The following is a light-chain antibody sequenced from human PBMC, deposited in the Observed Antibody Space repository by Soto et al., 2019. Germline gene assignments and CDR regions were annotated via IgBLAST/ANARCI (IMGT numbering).Light chain of an antibody. CDR1: QSVSSSY. CDR2: SAS. CDR3: QDYGRSPFT. J-gene: IGKJ3*01. V-gene: IGKV3-20*01. Sequence: EIVLTQSPGTPALSPGERATLSCRASQSVSSSYLAWYQQKHGHAPRLLVYSASSRATGIPDRFSGSGSGTDFTVTISRVEPEDFAVYYCQDYGRSPFTFSPGT.